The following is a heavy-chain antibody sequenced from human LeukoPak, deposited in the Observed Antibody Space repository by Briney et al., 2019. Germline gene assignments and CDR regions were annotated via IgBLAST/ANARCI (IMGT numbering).Heavy chain of an antibody. V-gene: IGHV1-46*01. CDR1: GYTFTSCY. CDR3: AREGGKITFGGVTSFDY. CDR2: INPSGGST. D-gene: IGHD3-16*01. Sequence: ASVKVSCKASGYTFTSCYMHWVRQAPGQGLEWMGIINPSGGSTSYAQKFQGRVTMTRDTSTSTVYMELSSLRSEDTAVYYCAREGGKITFGGVTSFDYWGQGTLVTVSS. J-gene: IGHJ4*02.